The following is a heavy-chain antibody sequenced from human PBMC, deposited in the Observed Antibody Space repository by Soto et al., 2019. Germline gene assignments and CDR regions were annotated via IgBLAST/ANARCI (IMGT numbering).Heavy chain of an antibody. Sequence: EVQLVESGGGLVKPGGSLRLSCAASGFTFSNAWMSWVRQAPGKGLEWVGRIKSKTDGGTTDYAAPVKGRFTISRDDSKNTLYLQMNSLKTEDTAVYYCTTDVYSSGWYYFDYWGQGTLVTVSS. V-gene: IGHV3-15*01. J-gene: IGHJ4*02. CDR2: IKSKTDGGTT. D-gene: IGHD6-19*01. CDR1: GFTFSNAW. CDR3: TTDVYSSGWYYFDY.